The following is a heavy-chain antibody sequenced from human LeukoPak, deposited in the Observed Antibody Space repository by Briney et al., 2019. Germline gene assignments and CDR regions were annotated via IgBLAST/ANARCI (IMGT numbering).Heavy chain of an antibody. V-gene: IGHV3-21*05. CDR3: ARDTFQPGLIDS. CDR1: GFTFSLYA. Sequence: GGSLRLSCAASGFTFSLYAMSWVRQAPGKGLEWVSYINDESSDIHYAGSVRGRFTISRDDARQTLYLQLSSLRVEDTAVYYCARDTFQPGLIDSWGQGTLVTVSS. D-gene: IGHD2-2*01. J-gene: IGHJ4*02. CDR2: INDESSDI.